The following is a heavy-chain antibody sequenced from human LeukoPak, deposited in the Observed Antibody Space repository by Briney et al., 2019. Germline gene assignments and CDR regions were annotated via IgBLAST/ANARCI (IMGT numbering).Heavy chain of an antibody. CDR2: INHSGST. D-gene: IGHD3-10*01. V-gene: IGHV4-34*01. J-gene: IGHJ3*02. Sequence: SETLSLTCAVYGGSFSGYYWSWIRQPPGKGLEWIGEINHSGSTNYNPSLKSRVTISVDTSKNQFSLKLSSVTAADTAVYYCATRITMVRGVRKFFDIWGQGTMVTVSS. CDR1: GGSFSGYY. CDR3: ATRITMVRGVRKFFDI.